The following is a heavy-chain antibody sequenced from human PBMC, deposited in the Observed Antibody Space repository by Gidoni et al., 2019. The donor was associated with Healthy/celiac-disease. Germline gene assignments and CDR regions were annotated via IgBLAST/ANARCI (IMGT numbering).Heavy chain of an antibody. D-gene: IGHD2-15*01. CDR3: ASGGPWFDP. CDR1: GFTFSSYS. Sequence: EVQLVESGGGLVKPGGSLRVSCAAAGFTFSSYSMNWVRQAPGKGLECVSSISSSSSYIYSADSVKGRFTISRDNAKDSLYLQMNSLRAEDTAVYYCASGGPWFDPWGQGTLVTVSS. V-gene: IGHV3-21*06. J-gene: IGHJ5*02. CDR2: ISSSSSYI.